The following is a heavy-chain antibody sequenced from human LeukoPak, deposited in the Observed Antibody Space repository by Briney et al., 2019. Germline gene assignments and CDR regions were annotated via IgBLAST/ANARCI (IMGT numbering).Heavy chain of an antibody. Sequence: PGGSLRLSCAASGFTFSSYGMHWVRQDPGKGLEWVAVISYDGSNKYYADSVKGRFTISRDNSKNTLFLQMNSLRVEDTATYYCTKKRTTSVTDWFDPWGQGTLVTVSS. D-gene: IGHD4-17*01. CDR1: GFTFSSYG. CDR2: ISYDGSNK. CDR3: TKKRTTSVTDWFDP. V-gene: IGHV3-30*18. J-gene: IGHJ5*02.